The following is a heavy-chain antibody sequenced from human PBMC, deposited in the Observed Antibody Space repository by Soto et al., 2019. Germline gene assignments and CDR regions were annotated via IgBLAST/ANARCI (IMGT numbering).Heavy chain of an antibody. D-gene: IGHD3-10*01. V-gene: IGHV4-34*01. J-gene: IGHJ6*03. CDR1: GGSFSGYY. CDR3: ARGFGELSSYYYYMDV. Sequence: PLETLSLTCAVYGGSFSGYYWSWIRQPPGKGLEWIGEINHSGSTNYNPSLKSRVTISVDTSKNQFSLKLSSVTAADTAVYYCARGFGELSSYYYYMDVWGKGTTVTVSS. CDR2: INHSGST.